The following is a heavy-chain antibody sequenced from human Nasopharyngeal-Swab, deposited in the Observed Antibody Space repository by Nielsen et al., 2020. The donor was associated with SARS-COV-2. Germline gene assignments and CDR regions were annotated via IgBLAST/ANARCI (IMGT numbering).Heavy chain of an antibody. D-gene: IGHD1-7*01. Sequence: SETLSLTCTVSGGSINPYYWSWIRQPPGKGLEGIGHISYSGSTHYDPSFRSRVTMSVDTSKNQFSLKLTSVTAADTAVYYCVRHEGGTTLDYWGQGTLVTVSS. CDR1: GGSINPYY. CDR3: VRHEGGTTLDY. CDR2: ISYSGST. V-gene: IGHV4-59*08. J-gene: IGHJ4*02.